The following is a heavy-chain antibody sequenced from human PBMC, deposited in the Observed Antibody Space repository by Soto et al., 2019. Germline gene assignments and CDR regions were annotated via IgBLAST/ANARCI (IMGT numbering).Heavy chain of an antibody. J-gene: IGHJ4*02. CDR3: ARDNRNTYCGSDCYFYFDY. V-gene: IGHV3-21*01. CDR1: GITFSSYS. D-gene: IGHD2-21*01. Sequence: EVQLVESGGGLVKPGGSLRLSCAASGITFSSYSITWVRQAQGKGREWVSPISSSSSYIYYADSVKGRFTISRDNAKNSLYLEMSSLRAEDTAVYYCARDNRNTYCGSDCYFYFDYWGQGTLVTVSS. CDR2: ISSSSSYI.